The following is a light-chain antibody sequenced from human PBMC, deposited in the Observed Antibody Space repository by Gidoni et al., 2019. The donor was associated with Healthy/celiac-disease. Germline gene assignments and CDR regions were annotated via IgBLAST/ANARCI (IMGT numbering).Light chain of an antibody. CDR1: QSISSW. CDR3: QQYNSYLYT. V-gene: IGKV1-5*03. J-gene: IGKJ2*01. Sequence: DIKMTQSPSPLYASVGDRVTITCRASQSISSWLAWYQQKPGKAPKLLIYKASSLESGVPSRFSGSGSGTEFTLTISSLQPDDFATYYCQQYNSYLYTFGQGTKLEIK. CDR2: KAS.